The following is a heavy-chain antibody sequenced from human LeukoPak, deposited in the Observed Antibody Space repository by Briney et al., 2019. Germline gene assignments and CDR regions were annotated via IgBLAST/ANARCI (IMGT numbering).Heavy chain of an antibody. CDR1: GFSLSTSGMC. V-gene: IGHV2-70*11. CDR3: ARSGRYSSGWYLDYFDY. Sequence: SGPALVKPTQTLTPTCTFSGFSLSTSGMCVSWIRQPPGKALEWLARIDLDDDKYYSTSLKTRLTISKDTSKNQVVLTMTNMDPVDTATYYCARSGRYSSGWYLDYFDYWGQGTLVTVSS. D-gene: IGHD6-19*01. CDR2: IDLDDDK. J-gene: IGHJ4*02.